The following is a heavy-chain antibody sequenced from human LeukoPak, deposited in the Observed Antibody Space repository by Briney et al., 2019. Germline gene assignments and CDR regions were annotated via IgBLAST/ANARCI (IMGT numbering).Heavy chain of an antibody. CDR2: IWYDGSNK. V-gene: IGHV3-33*01. Sequence: GRSLRLSCAASGFTFSSYGMPWVRQAPGKGLEWVAVIWYDGSNKYYADSVKGRLTISRDNSKNTLYLQMNSLRAEDTAVYYSAREDYSSSSGNWFDPWGQGTLVTVSS. CDR1: GFTFSSYG. D-gene: IGHD6-6*01. J-gene: IGHJ5*02. CDR3: AREDYSSSSGNWFDP.